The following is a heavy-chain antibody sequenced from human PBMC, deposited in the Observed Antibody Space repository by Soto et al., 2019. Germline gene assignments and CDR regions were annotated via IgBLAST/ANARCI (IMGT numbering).Heavy chain of an antibody. CDR1: GGTFSSYA. J-gene: IGHJ6*02. CDR3: GREQCSSSMCYSDCCYYGMDV. CDR2: IIPIFGTA. D-gene: IGHD2-2*01. Sequence: QVQLVQSGAEVKKPGSSVKVSCKASGGTFSSYAISWVRQAPGQGLEWMGGIIPIFGTANYAQKFQGRVTISEDKYTSAADMELSSLRSEDTAVYDCGREQCSSSMCYSDCCYYGMDVWGQGTTVTVSS. V-gene: IGHV1-69*06.